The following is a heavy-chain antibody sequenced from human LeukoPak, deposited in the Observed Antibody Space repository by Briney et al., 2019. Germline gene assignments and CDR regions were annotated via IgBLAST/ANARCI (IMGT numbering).Heavy chain of an antibody. CDR2: ISGSGGST. CDR1: GFTFSNYA. V-gene: IGHV3-23*01. CDR3: AKDIISWASGYSGYDN. Sequence: GGSLRLSCAASGFTFSNYAMSWVRQAPGKGLEWVSAISGSGGSTYYADSVKGRFTISRDNSKNTLYLQMNSLRAEDTAVYYCAKDIISWASGYSGYDNWGQGTLVTVSS. J-gene: IGHJ4*02. D-gene: IGHD5-12*01.